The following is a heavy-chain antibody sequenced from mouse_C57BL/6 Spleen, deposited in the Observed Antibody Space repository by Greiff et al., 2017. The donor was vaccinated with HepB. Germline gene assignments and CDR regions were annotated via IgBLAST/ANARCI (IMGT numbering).Heavy chain of an antibody. D-gene: IGHD2-4*01. Sequence: VQLKESGAELVKPGASVKLSCTASGFNIKDYYMHWVKQRTEQGLEWIGRIDPEDGETKYAPKFQGKATITADTSSNTAYLQLSSLTSEDTAVYYCARGADYDGFAYGGQGTLVTVSA. CDR3: ARGADYDGFAY. CDR1: GFNIKDYY. CDR2: IDPEDGET. V-gene: IGHV14-2*01. J-gene: IGHJ3*01.